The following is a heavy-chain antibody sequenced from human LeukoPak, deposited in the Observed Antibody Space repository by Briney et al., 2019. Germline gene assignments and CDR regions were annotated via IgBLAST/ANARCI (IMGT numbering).Heavy chain of an antibody. D-gene: IGHD3-22*01. V-gene: IGHV4-59*01. CDR1: GGSISSYY. Sequence: SETLSLTCTVSGGSISSYYWSWIRQPPGKGLEWIGYIYYSGSTNYNPSLKSRVTISVDTSKTQFSLKLSSVTAADTAVYYCARMYYYDSSGYPEGIQHWGQGTLVTVSS. J-gene: IGHJ1*01. CDR3: ARMYYYDSSGYPEGIQH. CDR2: IYYSGST.